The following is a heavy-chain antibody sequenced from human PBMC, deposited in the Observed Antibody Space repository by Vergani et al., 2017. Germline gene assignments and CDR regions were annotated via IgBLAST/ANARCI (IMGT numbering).Heavy chain of an antibody. J-gene: IGHJ3*02. D-gene: IGHD2-21*02. CDR2: IYHSGST. CDR3: ARFDSVAYCGGDCYSGAFDI. V-gene: IGHV4-38-2*01. Sequence: QVQLQESGPGLVKPSETLSLTCAVSGYSISSGYYWGWIRQPPGKGLELIGSIYHSGSTYYNPSLKSRVTISVDTSKNPFSLKLSSVTAADTAVYYCARFDSVAYCGGDCYSGAFDIWGQGTMVTVSS. CDR1: GYSISSGYY.